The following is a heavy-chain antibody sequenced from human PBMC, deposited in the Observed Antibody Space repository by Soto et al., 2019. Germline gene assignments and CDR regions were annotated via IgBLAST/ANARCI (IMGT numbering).Heavy chain of an antibody. Sequence: EVHLLESGGGLVQPGGSLRLSCVASGFSFSSHAMTWVRQAAGKGLEWVASTSGNGGATYHSDSVRGRFTISRDNSNNCLYLQMDSLRGEDTVVYYCATALSEYCGSDCFPDYWGQGALVTGSS. CDR3: ATALSEYCGSDCFPDY. J-gene: IGHJ4*02. D-gene: IGHD2-21*02. CDR2: TSGNGGAT. V-gene: IGHV3-23*01. CDR1: GFSFSSHA.